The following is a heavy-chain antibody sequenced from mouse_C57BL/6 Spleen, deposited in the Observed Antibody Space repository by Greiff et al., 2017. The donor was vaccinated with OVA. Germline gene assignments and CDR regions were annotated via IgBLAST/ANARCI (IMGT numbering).Heavy chain of an antibody. CDR2: IYPGSGST. J-gene: IGHJ1*03. Sequence: VQLQQPGAEIVKPGASVKMSCKASGYTFTSYWITWVKQRPGQGLEWIGDIYPGSGSTNYNEKFKSKATLTVDTSSSAAYMQLSSLTSEDSAVFYCARSSYYYGNSPYGYFDVWGTGTTVTVAS. D-gene: IGHD1-1*01. CDR1: GYTFTSYW. V-gene: IGHV1-55*01. CDR3: ARSSYYYGNSPYGYFDV.